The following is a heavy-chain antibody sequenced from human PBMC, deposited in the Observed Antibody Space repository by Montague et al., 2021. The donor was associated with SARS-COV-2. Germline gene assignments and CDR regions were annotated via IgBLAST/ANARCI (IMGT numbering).Heavy chain of an antibody. CDR1: GFPFSSYW. Sequence: SLSLSFSASGFPFSSYWMHWVRQAPGTGLVWVSRVKGDGSRISYADSVKGRFTISRDNAKNTLYLQMNSLRAEDTAVYFCARGYFPVGGSENWGSYGMDVWGQGTTVTVSS. D-gene: IGHD3-16*01. CDR2: VKGDGSRI. V-gene: IGHV3-74*01. J-gene: IGHJ6*02. CDR3: ARGYFPVGGSENWGSYGMDV.